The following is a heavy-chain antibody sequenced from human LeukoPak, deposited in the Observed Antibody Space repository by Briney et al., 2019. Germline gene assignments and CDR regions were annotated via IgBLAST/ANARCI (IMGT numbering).Heavy chain of an antibody. J-gene: IGHJ6*01. V-gene: IGHV4-34*01. D-gene: IGHD5-18*01. CDR2: INHSGST. CDR1: GGSFSGYY. Sequence: SETLSLTCAVYGGSFSGYYWSWIRQPPGKGLEWIGEINHSGSTNYNPSLKSLVTISVDTSKNQFSLKLSSVTAADTAVYYCAREGVRGYSYGHSPMGYYYYGMDVWGQGTTVTVSS. CDR3: AREGVRGYSYGHSPMGYYYYGMDV.